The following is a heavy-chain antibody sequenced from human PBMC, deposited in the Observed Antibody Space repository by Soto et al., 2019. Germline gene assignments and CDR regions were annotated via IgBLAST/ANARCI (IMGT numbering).Heavy chain of an antibody. CDR1: GGSISSSDYW. CDR2: IYYTGST. J-gene: IGHJ4*02. D-gene: IGHD6-13*01. Sequence: QLQLQESGPGLVKPAETLSLTCTVSGGSISSSDYWWGWIRQPPGKGLEWIGSIYYTGSTYYNPSLESRVIISVDTSKNQFSLRLSSVPAADTAVYYCARQIGRGSWALDHWGQGTLVTVSS. V-gene: IGHV4-39*01. CDR3: ARQIGRGSWALDH.